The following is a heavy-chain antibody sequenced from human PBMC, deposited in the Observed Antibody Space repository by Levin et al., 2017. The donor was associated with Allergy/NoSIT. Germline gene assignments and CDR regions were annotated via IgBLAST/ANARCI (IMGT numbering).Heavy chain of an antibody. CDR2: IYWDDDK. V-gene: IGHV2-5*02. D-gene: IGHD4-17*01. CDR1: GFSLSTSGVG. CDR3: AHSGVTVTQFDY. Sequence: SGPTLVKPTQTLTLTCSFSGFSLSTSGVGVGWIRQPPGKALEWLALIYWDDDKRYRPSLKSRLTITKDTSKNQVVLTMTNMDPVDTATYYCAHSGVTVTQFDYWGQGTLVTVSS. J-gene: IGHJ4*02.